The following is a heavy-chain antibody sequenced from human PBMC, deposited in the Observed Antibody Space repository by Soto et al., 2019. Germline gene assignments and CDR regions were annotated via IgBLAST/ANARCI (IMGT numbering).Heavy chain of an antibody. D-gene: IGHD2-21*01. CDR2: INEDGSEK. Sequence: PWGSPLISCEFSVVVDNLCMSWVRQAPGKGLECVANINEDGSEKFYVESVKGRFTISRVSARNSASLQMNSLRAEDTALYYCRLGHYSNLWGQGTLVTVSS. CDR1: VVVDNLC. V-gene: IGHV3-7*01. J-gene: IGHJ4*01. CDR3: RLGHYSNL.